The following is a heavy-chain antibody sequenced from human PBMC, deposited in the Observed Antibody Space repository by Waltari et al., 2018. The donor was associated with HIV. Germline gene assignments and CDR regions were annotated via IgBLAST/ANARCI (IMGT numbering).Heavy chain of an antibody. CDR3: ARDPAIPTRPSQDCSSTSCYN. CDR1: GGTFSSYA. CDR2: IIPIFGKA. J-gene: IGHJ4*02. V-gene: IGHV1-69*01. D-gene: IGHD2-2*02. Sequence: QVQLVQSGAEVKKPGSSVKVSCKASGGTFSSYAISWVRQAPGQGLEWMGGIIPIFGKANNAQKFQGRVTITADESTSTAYMELSSLRSEDTAVYYCARDPAIPTRPSQDCSSTSCYNWGQGTLVTVSS.